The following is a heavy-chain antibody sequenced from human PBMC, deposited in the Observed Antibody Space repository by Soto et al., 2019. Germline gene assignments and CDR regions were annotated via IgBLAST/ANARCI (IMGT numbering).Heavy chain of an antibody. Sequence: SGPTLVNPTQTLTLTCTFSGFSLSTSGMCVSWIRQPPGKALEWLARIDWDDDKYYSTSLKTRLTISKDTSKNQVVLTMTNMDPVDTATYYCARNDPRGYYYYMDGWGKGTTVTVSS. CDR2: IDWDDDK. D-gene: IGHD3-16*01. CDR3: ARNDPRGYYYYMDG. J-gene: IGHJ6*03. CDR1: GFSLSTSGMC. V-gene: IGHV2-70*11.